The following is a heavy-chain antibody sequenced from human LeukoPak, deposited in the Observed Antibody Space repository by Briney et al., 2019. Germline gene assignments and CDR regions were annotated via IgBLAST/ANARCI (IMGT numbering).Heavy chain of an antibody. CDR2: IKQDGSEK. CDR1: GFTFSSYW. J-gene: IGHJ5*02. V-gene: IGHV3-7*01. D-gene: IGHD2-15*01. CDR3: AKDNTGYCSGGSCYSFGA. Sequence: GGSLRLSCAASGFTFSSYWMSWVRQAPGKGLEWVANIKQDGSEKYYVDSVKGRFTISRDNSKNTLYLQMNSLRPEDAAVYYCAKDNTGYCSGGSCYSFGAWGPGTLVTVSS.